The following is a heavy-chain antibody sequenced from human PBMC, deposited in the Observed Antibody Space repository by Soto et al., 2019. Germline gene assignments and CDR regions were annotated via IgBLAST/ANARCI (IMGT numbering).Heavy chain of an antibody. J-gene: IGHJ4*02. D-gene: IGHD2-2*02. CDR1: GFTFSSYW. CDR3: AREWPGLPDCSSTSCYTGTGHD. Sequence: GESLKISCAASGFTFSSYWMSWVRQAPGKGLEWVANIKQDGSEKYYVDSVKGRFTISRDNAKNSLYLQMNSLRAEDTAVYYCAREWPGLPDCSSTSCYTGTGHDWGQGTLVTVSS. CDR2: IKQDGSEK. V-gene: IGHV3-7*03.